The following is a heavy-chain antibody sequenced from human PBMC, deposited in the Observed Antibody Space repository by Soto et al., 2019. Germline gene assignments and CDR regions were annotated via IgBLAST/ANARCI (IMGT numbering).Heavy chain of an antibody. CDR1: GFTFNNYG. J-gene: IGHJ6*02. CDR3: AKAGEGYFYGMDV. D-gene: IGHD2-15*01. CDR2: TSDDETNK. V-gene: IGHV3-30*18. Sequence: GGSLRLSCAASGFTFNNYGMHWVRQAPGKGLEWVALTSDDETNKFYSDSVKGRFTISRDNSKNTLYLQMNSLRAEDTAVYYCAKAGEGYFYGMDVWGLGTSVTAP.